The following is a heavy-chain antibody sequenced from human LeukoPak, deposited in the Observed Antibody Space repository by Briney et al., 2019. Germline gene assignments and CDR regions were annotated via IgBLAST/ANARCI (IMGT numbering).Heavy chain of an antibody. D-gene: IGHD2-2*01. Sequence: PSETLSLTCVVSGDSVSNNNWWSWVRQAPGKGLEWVSVIYSSGSTYYADSVKGRFTISRDNSKNTLYLQMNSLGAEDTAVYYCARGVSGYCSSTSCYWEYYFDYWGQGTLVTVSS. J-gene: IGHJ4*02. CDR1: GDSVSNNNW. CDR3: ARGVSGYCSSTSCYWEYYFDY. CDR2: IYSSGST. V-gene: IGHV3-53*01.